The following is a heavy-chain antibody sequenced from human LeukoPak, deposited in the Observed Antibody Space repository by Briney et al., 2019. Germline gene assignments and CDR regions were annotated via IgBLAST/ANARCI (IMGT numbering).Heavy chain of an antibody. J-gene: IGHJ6*02. V-gene: IGHV3-74*01. CDR2: INSDGSST. Sequence: GGSLRLSCAASGFTFSSYWMHWVRQAPGKGLVWVSRINSDGSSTSYADSVKGRFTISRDNAKNTLYLQMNSLRAEDTAVYYCAISGHYYYGMDVCGQGTTVTVSS. CDR1: GFTFSSYW. CDR3: AISGHYYYGMDV.